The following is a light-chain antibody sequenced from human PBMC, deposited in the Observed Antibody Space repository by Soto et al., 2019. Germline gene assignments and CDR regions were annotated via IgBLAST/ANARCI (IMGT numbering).Light chain of an antibody. J-gene: IGKJ1*01. CDR1: QSISLW. V-gene: IGKV1-5*01. CDR2: DVS. CDR3: QQGYSTPWT. Sequence: DIQMTQSPSTLSAFVGDRVTITCRASQSISLWLAWYQQKPGKAPRLLIYDVSTLESGVPSRFSASGSGTDFTLTLNSLQPEDFATYYCQQGYSTPWTFGQGTKVDIK.